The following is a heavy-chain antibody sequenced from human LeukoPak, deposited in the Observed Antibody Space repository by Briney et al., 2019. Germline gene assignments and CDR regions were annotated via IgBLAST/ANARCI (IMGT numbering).Heavy chain of an antibody. V-gene: IGHV1-46*01. D-gene: IGHD5-24*01. CDR3: ARIRDGYNDAYDI. Sequence: PRASVKLSCKASGYTFIKSYIHWVRQAPGQRLEWMGLINPGGDNTDYAQNFQGRVTMTSDTSARTVYMELSSLRSEDTAIYYCARIRDGYNDAYDIWGEGPVVTVPS. CDR1: GYTFIKSY. CDR2: INPGGDNT. J-gene: IGHJ3*02.